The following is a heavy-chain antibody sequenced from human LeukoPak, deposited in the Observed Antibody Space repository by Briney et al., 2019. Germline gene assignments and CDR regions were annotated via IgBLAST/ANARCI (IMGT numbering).Heavy chain of an antibody. CDR3: ARRRPNNWFDP. Sequence: PSETLSLTCTVSGGSISSYYWSWIRQPPGKGLEWIGYIYYSGSTNYNPSLKSRVTISVDTSKNQFSLKLSSVTAADTAVYYCARRRPNNWFDPWGQGTLVTVSS. V-gene: IGHV4-59*01. CDR2: IYYSGST. J-gene: IGHJ5*02. CDR1: GGSISSYY.